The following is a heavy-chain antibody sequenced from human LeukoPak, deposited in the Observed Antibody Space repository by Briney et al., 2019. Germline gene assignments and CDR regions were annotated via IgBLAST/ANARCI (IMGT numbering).Heavy chain of an antibody. D-gene: IGHD4-23*01. J-gene: IGHJ6*03. CDR1: GFTFSSYW. V-gene: IGHV3-7*01. CDR3: ARVGYGGKTMAPVGDYYMDV. Sequence: GGSLRLSCAASGFTFSSYWMSWVRQAPGKGLEWVANIKQDGSEKYYVDSVKGRFTISRDNAKNSLYLQMNSLRAEDTAVYYCARVGYGGKTMAPVGDYYMDVWGKGTTVTVSS. CDR2: IKQDGSEK.